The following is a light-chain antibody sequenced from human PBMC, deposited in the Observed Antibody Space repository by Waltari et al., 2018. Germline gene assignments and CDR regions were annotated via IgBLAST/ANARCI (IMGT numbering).Light chain of an antibody. CDR2: WAS. CDR3: QQYYATPRT. V-gene: IGKV4-1*01. CDR1: QNVLYDRNNKNY. J-gene: IGKJ1*01. Sequence: DIVMTQSPESLAVSLGARATLNCRSSQNVLYDRNNKNYLACYQHKSGQSPKLLIYWASTRDSGVPDRFSGSGSETEFTLTISDLQADDVAVYYCQQYYATPRTFGQGTRVEIK.